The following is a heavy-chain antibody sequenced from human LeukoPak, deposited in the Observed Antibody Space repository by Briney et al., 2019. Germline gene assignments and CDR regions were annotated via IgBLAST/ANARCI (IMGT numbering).Heavy chain of an antibody. CDR1: GGSFSGYY. Sequence: PSETLSLTCAVYGGSFSGYYWSWIRQPPGKGLEWIGEIDNSGSTNYNPALERRVTISVDTSKNQFSLKLSSVPAADTAVYYCARGLSIAARPYYYYYGMDVWGQGTTVTVSS. D-gene: IGHD6-6*01. CDR2: IDNSGST. J-gene: IGHJ6*02. V-gene: IGHV4-34*01. CDR3: ARGLSIAARPYYYYYGMDV.